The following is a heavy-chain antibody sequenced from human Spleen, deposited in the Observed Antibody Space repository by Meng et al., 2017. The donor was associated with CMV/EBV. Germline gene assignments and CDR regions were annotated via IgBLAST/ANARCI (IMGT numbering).Heavy chain of an antibody. CDR1: GFTFSSND. Sequence: GESLKISCAASGFTFSSNDMHWVRQTTGKGLEWVSAIGTAGDTYYPGSVKGRFTISRDNAKNSLYLQMNSLRAEDTAVYYCAARNPLQYRKREAFDIWGQGTMVTVSS. J-gene: IGHJ3*02. CDR3: AARNPLQYRKREAFDI. V-gene: IGHV3-13*01. D-gene: IGHD4-11*01. CDR2: IGTAGDT.